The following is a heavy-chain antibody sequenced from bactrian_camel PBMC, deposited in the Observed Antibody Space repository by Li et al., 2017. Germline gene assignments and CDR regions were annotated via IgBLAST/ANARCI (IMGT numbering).Heavy chain of an antibody. D-gene: IGHD3*01. J-gene: IGHJ4*01. CDR3: AVYGGLRRICPRLDRFDAGHVQY. CDR2: IGSDGST. V-gene: IGHV3S60*01. Sequence: HVQLVESGGGSVQAGGSLRLSCAASESTYNYYCMAWFRQAPGKEREFVSAIGSDGSTKYADFVTGRFTISQDNAKNTVYLQMNSLKPEDTAMYSCAVYGGLRRICPRLDRFDAGHVQYRGQGTQVTVS. CDR1: ESTYNYYC.